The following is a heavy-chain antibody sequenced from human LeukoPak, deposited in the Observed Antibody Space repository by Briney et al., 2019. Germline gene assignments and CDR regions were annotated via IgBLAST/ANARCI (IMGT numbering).Heavy chain of an antibody. CDR1: GFTFSIYS. Sequence: GGSLRLSCAASGFTFSIYSMNWVRQAPGKGLEWVSYISSSSSTIHYADSVKGRFTISRDNAKNSLYLQMNSLRAEDTAVYYCARDYSSGWYDFDYWGQGTLVTVSS. D-gene: IGHD6-19*01. CDR3: ARDYSSGWYDFDY. J-gene: IGHJ4*02. CDR2: ISSSSSTI. V-gene: IGHV3-48*01.